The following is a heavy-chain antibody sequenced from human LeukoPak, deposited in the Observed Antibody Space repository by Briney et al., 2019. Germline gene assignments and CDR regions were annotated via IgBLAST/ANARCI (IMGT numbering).Heavy chain of an antibody. CDR2: VDPNSGNT. CDR3: ARGGGAFDI. V-gene: IGHV1-8*03. CDR1: GYTFTIYD. Sequence: VASVRVSCMASGYTFTIYDINWVRQATGQGLEWMGWVDPNSGNTAYSQKFQGRVTITRNTSISTAYMELSSLRSEDTAVYYCARGGGAFDIWGQGTMVTVSS. J-gene: IGHJ3*02.